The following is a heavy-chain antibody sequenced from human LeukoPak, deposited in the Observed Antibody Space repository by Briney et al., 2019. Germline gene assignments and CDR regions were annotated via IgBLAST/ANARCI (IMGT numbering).Heavy chain of an antibody. D-gene: IGHD1-26*01. Sequence: GGSLRLSCEASGFTFRSYWMTWVRQAAGKGLEWVAYIKEDGSEKYYVDSVKGRFTISRDNARNSLYLQMSSLRAEDTAVYYCARDRHYSGSHWGLDYWGQGTLVTVSS. CDR2: IKEDGSEK. CDR3: ARDRHYSGSHWGLDY. J-gene: IGHJ4*02. V-gene: IGHV3-7*01. CDR1: GFTFRSYW.